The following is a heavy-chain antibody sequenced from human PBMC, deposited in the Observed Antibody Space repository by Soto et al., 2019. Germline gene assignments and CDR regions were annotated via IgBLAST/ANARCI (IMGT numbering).Heavy chain of an antibody. CDR1: GFTFSSYA. D-gene: IGHD5-12*01. CDR3: AKDGQNYQWLLMVY. CDR2: ISGSGGST. V-gene: IGHV3-23*01. J-gene: IGHJ4*02. Sequence: GGSPRLSCAASGFTFSSYAMSWVRQAPGKGLEWVSAISGSGGSTYYADSVKGRFTISRDNSKNTLYLQMNSLRAEDTAVYYCAKDGQNYQWLLMVYWGQGTLVTVSS.